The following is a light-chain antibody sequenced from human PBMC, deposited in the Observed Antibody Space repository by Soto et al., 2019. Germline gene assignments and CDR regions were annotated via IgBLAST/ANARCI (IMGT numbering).Light chain of an antibody. CDR1: SSDVGDYNR. V-gene: IGLV2-14*01. Sequence: QSALTQPASVSGSPGQSITSSCTGTSSDVGDYNRVSWYQQHPGKAPKLMIYEVTNRPSGVSIRFSGSKSGNTASLTISGLQPEDEADYYCSSYTSSSTLLYVFGTGTKLTVL. CDR2: EVT. CDR3: SSYTSSSTLLYV. J-gene: IGLJ1*01.